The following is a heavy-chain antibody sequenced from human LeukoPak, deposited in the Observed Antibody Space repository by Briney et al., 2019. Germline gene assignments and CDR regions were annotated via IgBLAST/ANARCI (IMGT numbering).Heavy chain of an antibody. V-gene: IGHV4-34*01. D-gene: IGHD3-10*01. CDR2: INHSGST. CDR3: ARGHGSGSYSVRRGDY. J-gene: IGHJ4*02. Sequence: SETLSLTCAVYGGSFSGYYWSWIRQPPGKGLEWIGEINHSGSTNYNPSLKSRVTISVDTSKKQFSLKLSSVTAADTAVYYCARGHGSGSYSVRRGDYWGQGTLVTVSS. CDR1: GGSFSGYY.